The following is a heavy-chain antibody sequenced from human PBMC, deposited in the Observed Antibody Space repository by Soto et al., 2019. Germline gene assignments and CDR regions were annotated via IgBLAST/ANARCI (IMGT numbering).Heavy chain of an antibody. D-gene: IGHD2-21*02. CDR2: IIPIYRAS. CDR3: ATDTKDGYNYWSCDL. J-gene: IGHJ2*01. V-gene: IGHV1-69*01. Sequence: QVQLVQSEAEVKKPGSSVKVSCKASGGSFGNLAISWVRQAPGQGLEWVAGIIPIYRASNYAEHFRGRISLTLDESTATTFLQLSSRTSEDSAIYYCATDTKDGYNYWSCDLWGRGTQVTVSS. CDR1: GGSFGNLA.